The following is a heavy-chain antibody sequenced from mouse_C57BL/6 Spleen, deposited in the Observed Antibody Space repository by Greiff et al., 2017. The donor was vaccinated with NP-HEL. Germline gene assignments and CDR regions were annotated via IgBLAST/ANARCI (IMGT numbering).Heavy chain of an antibody. D-gene: IGHD2-4*01. CDR3: ARRFDYAYYFDY. V-gene: IGHV1-82*01. J-gene: IGHJ2*01. Sequence: VQLQQSGPELVKPGASVKISCKASGYAFSSSWMNWVKQRPGKGLEWIGRIYPGDGDTNYNGKFKGKATLTADKSSSTAYMQLSSLTSEDSAVYFCARRFDYAYYFDYWGQGTTLTVSS. CDR1: GYAFSSSW. CDR2: IYPGDGDT.